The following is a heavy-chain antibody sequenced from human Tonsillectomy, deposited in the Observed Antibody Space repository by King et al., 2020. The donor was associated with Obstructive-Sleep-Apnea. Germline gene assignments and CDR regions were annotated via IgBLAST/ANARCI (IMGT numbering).Heavy chain of an antibody. CDR1: GFSLSANGMG. CDR3: AHRDPTGLFDS. D-gene: IGHD1-1*01. J-gene: IGHJ4*02. V-gene: IGHV2-5*02. CDR2: VHWDDVK. Sequence: QITLKESGPTLVKPTQTLTLTCTFSGFSLSANGMGVAWIRQPPGKALEWLALVHWDDVKRYSPSLRNRLTITKYTSENRVVLTMTNMDPVDTGTYFCAHRDPTGLFDSWGQGTLVTVSS.